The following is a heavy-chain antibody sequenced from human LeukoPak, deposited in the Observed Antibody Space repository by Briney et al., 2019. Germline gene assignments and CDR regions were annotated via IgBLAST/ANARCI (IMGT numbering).Heavy chain of an antibody. V-gene: IGHV3-33*01. J-gene: IGHJ6*03. CDR3: ARDRVPAALFHYYMDV. CDR2: IWYDGSNK. D-gene: IGHD2-2*01. CDR1: GFTFSSYG. Sequence: PGRSLRLSCAASGFTFSSYGMHWVRQAPGKGLEGVAVIWYDGSNKYYADSVKGRFTISRDNSKNTLYLQMNSLRAEDTAVYYCARDRVPAALFHYYMDVWGKGTTVTVSS.